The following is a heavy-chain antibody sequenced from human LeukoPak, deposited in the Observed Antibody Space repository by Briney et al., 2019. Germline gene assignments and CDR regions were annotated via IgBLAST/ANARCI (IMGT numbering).Heavy chain of an antibody. CDR2: ISGSGGST. J-gene: IGHJ4*02. D-gene: IGHD3-10*01. CDR3: AKSGVTFGELTYYFDY. CDR1: GFTFDDYA. V-gene: IGHV3-23*01. Sequence: PGGSLRLSCAASGFTFDDYAMHWVRQAPGKGLEWVSAISGSGGSTYYADSVKGRFTISRDNSKNTLYLQMNSLRAEDTAVYYCAKSGVTFGELTYYFDYWGQGTLVTVSS.